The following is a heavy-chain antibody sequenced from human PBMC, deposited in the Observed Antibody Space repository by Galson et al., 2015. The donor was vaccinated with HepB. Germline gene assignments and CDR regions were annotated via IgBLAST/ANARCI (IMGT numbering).Heavy chain of an antibody. D-gene: IGHD2-2*01. CDR1: GFTFDDYA. Sequence: SLRLSCAASGFTFDDYAMHWVRQAPGKGLEWVSGISWNSGSIGYADSVKGRFTISRDNAKNSLYLQMNSLRAEDTALYYCAKDPSACNTSHYFVQLTLVTVST. J-gene: IGHJ4*02. CDR2: ISWNSGSI. V-gene: IGHV3-9*01. CDR3: AKDPSACNTSHY.